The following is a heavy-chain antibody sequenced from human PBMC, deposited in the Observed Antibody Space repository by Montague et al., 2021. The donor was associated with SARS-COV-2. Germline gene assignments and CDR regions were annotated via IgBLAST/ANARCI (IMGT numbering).Heavy chain of an antibody. CDR3: ARHRIVPGGFDY. CDR2: INGDGSFT. J-gene: IGHJ4*02. V-gene: IGHV3-74*01. Sequence: SLRLSCAASGFTFSDYWMHWVRQAPGKGLMWLSSINGDGSFTRYADSVKGRFTISRDIPKNTLYLQMNSLTAEDTAVYYCARHRIVPGGFDYWGQGTLVTVSS. D-gene: IGHD2-2*01. CDR1: GFTFSDYW.